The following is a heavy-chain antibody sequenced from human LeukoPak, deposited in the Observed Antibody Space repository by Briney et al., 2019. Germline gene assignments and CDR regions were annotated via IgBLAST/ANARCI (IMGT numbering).Heavy chain of an antibody. D-gene: IGHD2-15*01. Sequence: ASVEVSCKASGYTFTSYGISWVRQAPGQGLEWMGWISAYNGNTNYAQKLQGRVTMTTDTSTSTAYMELRSLRSDDTAVYYCARDSRVVVAATLYHYYYGMDVWGQGTTVTVSS. CDR2: ISAYNGNT. CDR3: ARDSRVVVAATLYHYYYGMDV. V-gene: IGHV1-18*01. CDR1: GYTFTSYG. J-gene: IGHJ6*02.